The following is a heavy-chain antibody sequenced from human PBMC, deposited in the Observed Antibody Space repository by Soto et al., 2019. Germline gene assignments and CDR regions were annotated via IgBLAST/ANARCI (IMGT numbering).Heavy chain of an antibody. Sequence: EVQLVQSGAEVKKPGESLRISCKGSGYSFTSYWISWVRQMPGKGLEWMGRIDPSDSYTNYSPSFQGHVTISADKSISTAYLQWSSLKASDTAMYYCARLLPLPYYYDSSGYYLDYWGQGTLVTVSS. J-gene: IGHJ4*02. D-gene: IGHD3-22*01. CDR2: IDPSDSYT. CDR1: GYSFTSYW. V-gene: IGHV5-10-1*03. CDR3: ARLLPLPYYYDSSGYYLDY.